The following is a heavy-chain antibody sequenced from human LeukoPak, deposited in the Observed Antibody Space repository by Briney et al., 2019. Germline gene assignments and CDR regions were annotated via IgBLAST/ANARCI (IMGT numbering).Heavy chain of an antibody. Sequence: SETLSLTCTVSGVSISSSNSYWGWIRQPPGKGLEWIGSIYYSGNTYYNASLKSQVSISIDTSKNQFSLKLNSVTAADTAVYYCARDHSSSSEDYWGQGTLVTVSS. D-gene: IGHD6-13*01. V-gene: IGHV4-39*02. CDR1: GVSISSSNSY. CDR2: IYYSGNT. CDR3: ARDHSSSSEDY. J-gene: IGHJ4*02.